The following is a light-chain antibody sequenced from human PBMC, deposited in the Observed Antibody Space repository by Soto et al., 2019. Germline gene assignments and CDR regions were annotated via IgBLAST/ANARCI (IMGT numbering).Light chain of an antibody. V-gene: IGLV2-11*01. CDR3: CSYACSYSYA. Sequence: QSVLTQPRSVSGSPGQSVTISCTGTSSDVGGFTSVSWYQQHPGKAPKLMIYDVNKRPSGVPDRCSGSKSGSTSSLTISGLQAEDEADYYCCSYACSYSYAFATGTKVTVL. CDR1: SSDVGGFTS. J-gene: IGLJ1*01. CDR2: DVN.